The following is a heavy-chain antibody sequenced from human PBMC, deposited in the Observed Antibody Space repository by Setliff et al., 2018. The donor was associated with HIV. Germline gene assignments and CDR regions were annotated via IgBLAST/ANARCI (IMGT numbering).Heavy chain of an antibody. V-gene: IGHV3-30*02. CDR1: GFTFISYG. CDR2: IRYDGSYR. CDR3: ATHRVGQRPWLSDF. J-gene: IGHJ4*02. Sequence: PGGSLRLSCAVSGFTFISYGMYWVRQAPGKGLEWVAFIRYDGSYRYYVDSVKGRFTISRDNSKNTMFLQMNSLRVEDTAVYYCATHRVGQRPWLSDFWGQGTLVTVSS. D-gene: IGHD5-12*01.